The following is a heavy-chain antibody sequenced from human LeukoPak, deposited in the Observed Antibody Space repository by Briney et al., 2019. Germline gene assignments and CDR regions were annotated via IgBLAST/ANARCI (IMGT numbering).Heavy chain of an antibody. J-gene: IGHJ4*02. V-gene: IGHV1-46*01. D-gene: IGHD5-24*01. CDR3: VRDLMGTSTKARAY. CDR1: GYAFSKYY. CDR2: INPTGGSY. Sequence: ASVKVSCKTSGYAFSKYYIHWIRQAPGQGLAWMGVINPTGGSYSHEQKFHGRFTMTRDTSSSTEYMVLNRLPSEATAVYYCVRDLMGTSTKARAYGGQGTLDTVPS.